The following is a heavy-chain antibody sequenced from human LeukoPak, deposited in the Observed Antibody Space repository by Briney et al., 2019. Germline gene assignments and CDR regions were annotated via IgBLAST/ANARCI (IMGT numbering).Heavy chain of an antibody. CDR1: GGPISSYH. Sequence: NLSDTLSLPCTVSGGPISSYHGSWIRHPPGKALEWMGYISYSGSTNYNPSLKRRVAISVDPSKNQVSLKLSSVTAADTAVYYCASSGGGSNYYYYGMDVWGPGTTVTVAS. J-gene: IGHJ6*02. CDR2: ISYSGST. V-gene: IGHV4-59*08. CDR3: ASSGGGSNYYYYGMDV. D-gene: IGHD2-15*01.